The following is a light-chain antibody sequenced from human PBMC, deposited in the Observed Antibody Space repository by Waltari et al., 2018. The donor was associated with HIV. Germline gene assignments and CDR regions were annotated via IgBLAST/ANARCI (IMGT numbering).Light chain of an antibody. J-gene: IGLJ2*01. V-gene: IGLV1-40*01. Sequence: QSVLTQPPSVSGAPGQTVTVSCTGSTSNLWANFAVHWYQHLPGTAPKLLIYGNNNRPSGVPARFSGSRSGSSASLAITGLQAEDEADYYCQSYDNVLTAVIFGGGTKVTVL. CDR3: QSYDNVLTAVI. CDR1: TSNLWANFA. CDR2: GNN.